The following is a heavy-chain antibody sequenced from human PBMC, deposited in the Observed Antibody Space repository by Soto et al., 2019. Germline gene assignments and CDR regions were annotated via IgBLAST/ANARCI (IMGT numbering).Heavy chain of an antibody. D-gene: IGHD3-22*01. CDR2: ITPMFGTP. J-gene: IGHJ4*02. V-gene: IGHV1-69*13. Sequence: SVKVSCKASGGTFSSNTITWVRQAPGQGLEWMGGITPMFGTPNYAQKFRGRVTITADESTSTAYMELSSLRSEDTAMYFCARDGTLYDSRAYYYLYWGQGTLVTVSS. CDR3: ARDGTLYDSRAYYYLY. CDR1: GGTFSSNT.